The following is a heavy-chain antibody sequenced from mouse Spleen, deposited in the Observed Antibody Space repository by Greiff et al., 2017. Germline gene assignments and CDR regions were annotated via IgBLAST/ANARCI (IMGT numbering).Heavy chain of an antibody. D-gene: IGHD1-1*01. V-gene: IGHV5-9*04. CDR2: ISSGGGNT. CDR1: GFTFSSYA. CDR3: AIHVVRRVRSYHWYFDV. J-gene: IGHJ1*01. Sequence: EVKLVESGGGLVKPGGSLKLSCAASGFTFSSYAMSWVRQTPEKRLEWVATISSGGGNTYYPDSVKGRVTISRDNAKNTLYLQMSSLKSEDTAMYYCAIHVVRRVRSYHWYFDVWGAGTTVTVSS.